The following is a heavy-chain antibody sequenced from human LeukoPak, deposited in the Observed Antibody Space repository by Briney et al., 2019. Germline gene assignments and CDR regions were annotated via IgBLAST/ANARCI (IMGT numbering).Heavy chain of an antibody. V-gene: IGHV3-21*01. CDR1: GFTFSSYS. J-gene: IGHJ6*03. D-gene: IGHD5-12*01. Sequence: PGGSLRLSCAASGFTFSSYSMNWVRQAPGEGLEWVSSISSSSSYIYYADSVKGRFTISRDNSKNTLYLQMNSLRAEDTAVYYCAKDFLGGYDYKDYYYYMDVWGKGTTVTISS. CDR2: ISSSSSYI. CDR3: AKDFLGGYDYKDYYYYMDV.